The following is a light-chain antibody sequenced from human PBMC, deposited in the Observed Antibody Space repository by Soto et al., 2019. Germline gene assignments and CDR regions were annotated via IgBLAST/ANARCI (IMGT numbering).Light chain of an antibody. CDR2: GAS. V-gene: IGKV3-15*01. Sequence: EIVMTQSPATLSVSPGERATLSCRASQSVSSNLAWYQQKPGQAPRLLIYGASTRATGIPARFSGSGSGTEFTPTIGSLQSEDFAVYYCQQYNNWPPPWTFGQGTKVEIK. CDR1: QSVSSN. J-gene: IGKJ1*01. CDR3: QQYNNWPPPWT.